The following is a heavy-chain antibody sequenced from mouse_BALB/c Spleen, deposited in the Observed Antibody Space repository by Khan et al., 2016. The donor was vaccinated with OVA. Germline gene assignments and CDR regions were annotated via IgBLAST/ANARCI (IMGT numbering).Heavy chain of an antibody. CDR2: IWGDGST. D-gene: IGHD1-3*01. CDR1: GFSLTSYG. CDR3: AKWVNSYYAMDY. Sequence: QVRLQQSGPGLVAPSQSLSITCTVSGFSLTSYGVNWVRQPPGKGLEWLGVIWGDGSTNYHSALTSRLSISKDNSKSHVFLKLNSLQTDDTAMYYCAKWVNSYYAMDYWGQGTSVTVSS. V-gene: IGHV2-3*01. J-gene: IGHJ4*01.